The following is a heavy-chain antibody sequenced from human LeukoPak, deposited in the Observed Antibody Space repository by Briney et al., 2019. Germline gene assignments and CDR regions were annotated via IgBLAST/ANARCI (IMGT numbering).Heavy chain of an antibody. V-gene: IGHV3-7*01. Sequence: GRSLRLSCAASGFTFSSYAMHWVRQAPGKGLEWVANIKQDGSEKYYVDSVKGRFTISRDNAKNSLYLQMNSLRAEDTAVYYCARDSLPLVGATPLSYWGQGTLVTVSS. D-gene: IGHD1-26*01. CDR2: IKQDGSEK. CDR1: GFTFSSYA. J-gene: IGHJ4*02. CDR3: ARDSLPLVGATPLSY.